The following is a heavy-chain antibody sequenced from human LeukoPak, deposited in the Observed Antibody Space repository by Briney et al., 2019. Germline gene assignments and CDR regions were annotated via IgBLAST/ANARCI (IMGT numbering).Heavy chain of an antibody. Sequence: GGSLRISCAASGVTVSSSYMSWVRQPPGKGLEWVSVIYGGGSTYSADSVKGRFTISRDTSKNTLNLQMDSLRADDTALYYCASWPGSWYGEDSWGQGTLVTVSS. CDR1: GVTVSSSY. CDR2: IYGGGST. V-gene: IGHV3-53*01. D-gene: IGHD3-10*01. CDR3: ASWPGSWYGEDS. J-gene: IGHJ5*01.